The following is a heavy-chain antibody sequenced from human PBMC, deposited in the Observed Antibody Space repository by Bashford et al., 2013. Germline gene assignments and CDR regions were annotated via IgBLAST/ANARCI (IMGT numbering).Heavy chain of an antibody. Sequence: ASVKVSCKASGYRFRNNYLHWVRQTPSLGLEWMGWVNPENGDTKSARKFQDRVTLTRDTSTNTAFMEMRRVRSDDTAVYYCASTTYYYDSSGYSRYFDLWGRGTLVTVSS. CDR1: GYRFRNNY. CDR2: VNPENGDT. V-gene: IGHV1-2*02. CDR3: ASTTYYYDSSGYSRYFDL. D-gene: IGHD3-22*01. J-gene: IGHJ2*01.